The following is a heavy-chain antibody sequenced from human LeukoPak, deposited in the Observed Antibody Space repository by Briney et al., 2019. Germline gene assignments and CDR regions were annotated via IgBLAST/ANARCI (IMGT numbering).Heavy chain of an antibody. CDR2: INIGGTNT. V-gene: IGHV3-11*01. CDR3: ATDGAGFDT. CDR1: GFTFNDYY. J-gene: IGHJ5*02. Sequence: GGSLRLSCAASGFTFNDYYMSWIRQAPGKGREWLSYINIGGTNTHYADSVKGRFTISRDNAKKSLYLEMNNLRAEDTAVYYCATDGAGFDTWGQGVLVTVSS.